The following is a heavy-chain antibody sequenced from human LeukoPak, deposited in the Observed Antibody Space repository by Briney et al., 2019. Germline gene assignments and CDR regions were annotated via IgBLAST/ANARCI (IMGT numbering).Heavy chain of an antibody. J-gene: IGHJ4*02. CDR3: ARQGDYYGSGDHFDY. CDR1: GGSISSYY. CDR2: IYTSGST. Sequence: SETLSVTCTVSGGSISSYYWSWIRQPQGKGLEWIGYIYTSGSTNYNPSLKSRVTISVDTSKNQFSLKLSSVTAADTAVYYCARQGDYYGSGDHFDYWGQGTLVTVSS. D-gene: IGHD3-10*01. V-gene: IGHV4-4*09.